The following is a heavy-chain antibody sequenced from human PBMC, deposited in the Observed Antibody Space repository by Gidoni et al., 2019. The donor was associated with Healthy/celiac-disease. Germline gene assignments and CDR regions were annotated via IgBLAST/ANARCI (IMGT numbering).Heavy chain of an antibody. CDR1: GFTCSNAW. D-gene: IGHD3-3*01. CDR3: TTATYYDFWSGSSFDY. Sequence: EVQLVESGGGLVKPGGSLRLSCADSGFTCSNAWMSWVRQAPGKGLEWVCRIKSKTDGGTTDYAAPVKGRFTISREDSKNTLYLQMNSLKTEDTAVYYCTTATYYDFWSGSSFDYWGQGTLVTVSS. J-gene: IGHJ4*02. V-gene: IGHV3-15*01. CDR2: IKSKTDGGTT.